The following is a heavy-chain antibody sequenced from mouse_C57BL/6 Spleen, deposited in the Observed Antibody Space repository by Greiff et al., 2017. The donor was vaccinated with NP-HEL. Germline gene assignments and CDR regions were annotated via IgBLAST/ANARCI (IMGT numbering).Heavy chain of an antibody. D-gene: IGHD1-1*01. CDR1: GYTFTDYY. Sequence: QVQLQQSGAKLVRPGASVKLSCKASGYTFTDYYINWVKQRPGQGLEWIARIYPGSGNTYYNEKFKGKATLTAEKSSSTAYMQLSSLTSEDSAVYFCARSRFTTVVEGDYYAMDYWGQGTSVTVSS. J-gene: IGHJ4*01. CDR2: IYPGSGNT. V-gene: IGHV1-76*01. CDR3: ARSRFTTVVEGDYYAMDY.